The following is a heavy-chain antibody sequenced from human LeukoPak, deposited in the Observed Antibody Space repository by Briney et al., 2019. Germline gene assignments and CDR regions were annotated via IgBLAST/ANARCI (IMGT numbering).Heavy chain of an antibody. Sequence: SQTLSPTCAISGDSVSSNSAAWNWLRQSPSRGLEWLGRTYYRSKWYNDYAISVKSRITINPDTSKNQFSLQLNSVTPEDTAVYFCASNRRGDYLFDYWGQGTLVSVSS. J-gene: IGHJ4*02. D-gene: IGHD2-21*02. V-gene: IGHV6-1*01. CDR2: TYYRSKWYN. CDR1: GDSVSSNSAA. CDR3: ASNRRGDYLFDY.